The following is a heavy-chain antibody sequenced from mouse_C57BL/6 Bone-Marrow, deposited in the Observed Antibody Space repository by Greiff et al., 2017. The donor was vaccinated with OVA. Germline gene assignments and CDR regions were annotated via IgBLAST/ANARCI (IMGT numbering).Heavy chain of an antibody. Sequence: EVQLQQSGPELVKPGASVKISCKASGYSFTGYYMNWVKQSPEKSLRWIGEINPRTGGTTYNQKFKAKATLTVDKSSSTAYMQLKSLTSEDSAVYYCARGPTMVTPWFAYWGQGTLVTVSA. CDR3: ARGPTMVTPWFAY. D-gene: IGHD2-9*01. CDR2: INPRTGGT. J-gene: IGHJ3*01. CDR1: GYSFTGYY. V-gene: IGHV1-42*01.